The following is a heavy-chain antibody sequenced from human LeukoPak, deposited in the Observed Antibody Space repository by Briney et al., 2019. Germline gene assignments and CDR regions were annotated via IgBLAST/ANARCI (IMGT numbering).Heavy chain of an antibody. CDR3: AREGIAARFFDY. CDR2: IWYDGSNK. Sequence: QPGGSLRLSCAASGFTFSSYGMHWVRQAPGKGLEWVAVIWYDGSNKYYADSVKGRFTISRDNSKNTLYLQMNSLRAEDTAVYYCAREGIAARFFDYWGQGTLVTVSS. CDR1: GFTFSSYG. D-gene: IGHD6-6*01. V-gene: IGHV3-33*01. J-gene: IGHJ4*02.